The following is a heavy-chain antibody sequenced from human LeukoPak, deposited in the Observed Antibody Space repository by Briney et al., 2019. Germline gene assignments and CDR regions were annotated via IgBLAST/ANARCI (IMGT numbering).Heavy chain of an antibody. CDR1: GFTFSSYS. CDR3: AKDIVGSGICHLMN. J-gene: IGHJ4*02. Sequence: GSLRLSCAASGFTFSSYSMNWVRQAPGKGLEWGSLITVDGGSTYYGNSVKGRFTISRDSSRNSLYLQMNSLRTEDTAFYYCAKDIVGSGICHLMNWGRGTLVTVSS. V-gene: IGHV3-43*02. CDR2: ITVDGGST. D-gene: IGHD3-10*01.